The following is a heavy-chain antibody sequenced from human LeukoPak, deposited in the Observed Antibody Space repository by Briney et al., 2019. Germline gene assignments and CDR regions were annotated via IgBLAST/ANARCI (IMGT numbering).Heavy chain of an antibody. CDR3: ARGGSSTSWGMDV. Sequence: GGSLRLSCAASGFTFSSYSMNWVRQAPEKGLEWVSSISSSSGYIYYADSVKGRFTISRDNAKNSLYLQMNSLRAEDTAVYYCARGGSSTSWGMDVWGKGTTVTVSS. D-gene: IGHD2-2*01. V-gene: IGHV3-21*01. J-gene: IGHJ6*03. CDR1: GFTFSSYS. CDR2: ISSSSGYI.